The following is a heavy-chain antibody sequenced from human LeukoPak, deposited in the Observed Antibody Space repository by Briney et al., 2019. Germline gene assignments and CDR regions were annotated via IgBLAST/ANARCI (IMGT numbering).Heavy chain of an antibody. V-gene: IGHV3-53*01. D-gene: IGHD6-19*01. CDR3: ERAGWLAPVFDY. CDR1: GFTVSSKY. CDR2: TDSGGST. J-gene: IGHJ4*02. Sequence: GGSLRLSCAASGFTVSSKYMSWVRQAPGKGLEWVSVTDSGGSTYYADSVKGRFTISRDNSKNTLYLQMNSLRAEDTAVYYCERAGWLAPVFDYWGQGTLVTVSS.